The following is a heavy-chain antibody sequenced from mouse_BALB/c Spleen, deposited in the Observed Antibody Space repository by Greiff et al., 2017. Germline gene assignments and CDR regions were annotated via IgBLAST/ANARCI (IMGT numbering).Heavy chain of an antibody. V-gene: IGHV5-12-1*01. Sequence: EVKLMESGGGLVKPGGSLKLSCAASGFAFSSYDMSWVRQTPEKRLEWVAYISSGGGSTYYPDTVKGRFTISRDNAKNTLYLQMSSLKSEDTAMYYCAGYYYGSSPWFAYWGQGTLVTVSA. D-gene: IGHD1-1*01. CDR1: GFAFSSYD. J-gene: IGHJ3*01. CDR3: AGYYYGSSPWFAY. CDR2: ISSGGGST.